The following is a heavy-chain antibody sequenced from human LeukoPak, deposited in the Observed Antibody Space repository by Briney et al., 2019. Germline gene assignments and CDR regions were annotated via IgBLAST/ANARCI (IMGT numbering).Heavy chain of an antibody. V-gene: IGHV3-21*01. CDR2: ISSSSSYI. D-gene: IGHD2-15*01. Sequence: PGGSLRLSCVVSGSTFSTYSMNWVRQAPGKGLEWVSSISSSSSYIYYADSVKGRFTISRDNAKNSLYLQMNSLRAEDTAVYYCARDGNFDYWGQGTLVTVSS. CDR1: GSTFSTYS. J-gene: IGHJ4*02. CDR3: ARDGNFDY.